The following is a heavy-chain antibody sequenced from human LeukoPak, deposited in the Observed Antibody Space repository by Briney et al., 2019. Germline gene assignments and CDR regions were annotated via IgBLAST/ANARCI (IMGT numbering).Heavy chain of an antibody. CDR2: ISSSGSTT. V-gene: IGHV3-48*03. CDR1: GFSFSVYE. D-gene: IGHD6-19*01. Sequence: QTGGSLRLSCAASGFSFSVYEMHWVRQAPGKGLEWISDISSSGSTTYYADSVKGRFTISRDNAKRFLYLQMNSLRAEDTAVYYCTTLAVASKFDYWGQGTLVTVSS. CDR3: TTLAVASKFDY. J-gene: IGHJ4*02.